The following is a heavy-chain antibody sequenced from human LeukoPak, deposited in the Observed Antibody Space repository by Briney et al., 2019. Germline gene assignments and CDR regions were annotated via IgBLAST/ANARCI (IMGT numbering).Heavy chain of an antibody. CDR1: GYSFTNYW. D-gene: IGHD6-6*01. V-gene: IGHV5-51*01. CDR2: IHPGDSDT. J-gene: IGHJ5*01. CDR3: VRHEYSNSSHWFHP. Sequence: GESLKISCQGFGYSFTNYWIGWVRQMPGKGLEWMGIIHPGDSDTRYSPSFQGQVTISADKSIITAYLQWSSLKASDTAIYYCVRHEYSNSSHWFHPWGQGTLVTVSP.